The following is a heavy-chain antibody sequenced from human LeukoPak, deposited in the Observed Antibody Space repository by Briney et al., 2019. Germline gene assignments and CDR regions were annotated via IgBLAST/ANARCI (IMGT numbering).Heavy chain of an antibody. CDR3: ARDQPVYCSSTSCYGYEGYYYYGMDV. V-gene: IGHV3-74*01. CDR2: INSDGSST. J-gene: IGHJ6*04. D-gene: IGHD2-2*01. CDR1: GFTFSSYW. Sequence: GGSLRLSCAASGFTFSSYWMHWVRQTPGKGLVWVSRINSDGSSTSYADSVKGRFTISRDNAKNTLYLQMNSLRAEDTAVYYCARDQPVYCSSTSCYGYEGYYYYGMDVWGKGTTVTVSS.